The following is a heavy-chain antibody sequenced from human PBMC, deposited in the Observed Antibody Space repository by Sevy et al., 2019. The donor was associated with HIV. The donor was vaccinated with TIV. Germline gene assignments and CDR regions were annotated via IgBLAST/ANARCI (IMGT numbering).Heavy chain of an antibody. V-gene: IGHV3-73*01. J-gene: IGHJ3*02. CDR2: IKKIGDSYAT. CDR1: GFTFSGSA. Sequence: GSLRLSCAASGFTFSGSALHWVRQASGKGLEWVGRIKKIGDSYATAFAASLEGRFTISRDDLKNTVHLQMNSLKIEDTAVYYCSRRTYPHDAFAIWGQGTMVSDSS. CDR3: SRRTYPHDAFAI.